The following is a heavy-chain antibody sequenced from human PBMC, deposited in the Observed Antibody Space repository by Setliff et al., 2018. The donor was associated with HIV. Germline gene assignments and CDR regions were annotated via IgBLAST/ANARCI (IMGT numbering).Heavy chain of an antibody. D-gene: IGHD5-12*01. J-gene: IGHJ4*02. V-gene: IGHV4-34*01. CDR3: ARRGWNGYTAFDC. Sequence: SETLSLTCAVYGGSFSDYSWNWVRQPPGKGLEWIGEINHRGSTNYNPSLKSRVTISADTSKKQFSLNVTSGTAADTAVYYCARRGWNGYTAFDCWGQGTLVTVSS. CDR1: GGSFSDYS. CDR2: INHRGST.